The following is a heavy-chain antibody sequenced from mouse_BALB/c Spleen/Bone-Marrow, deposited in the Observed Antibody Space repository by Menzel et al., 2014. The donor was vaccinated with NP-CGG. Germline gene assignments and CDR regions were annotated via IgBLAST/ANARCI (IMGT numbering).Heavy chain of an antibody. J-gene: IGHJ2*01. V-gene: IGHV5-6-4*01. CDR3: SKDGGYDYSYYFDY. D-gene: IGHD2-4*01. CDR2: ISSGGHDT. CDR1: GFTFSSYS. Sequence: EVQVVESGGGLVKPGGSLKLSCAASGFTFSSYSMSWVRQTPEKRLEWVATISSGGHDTYYPDSVKGRFTISRDNAKNTLYLQMSSLKSEDTAVYYCSKDGGYDYSYYFDYWDQGTTLTVSS.